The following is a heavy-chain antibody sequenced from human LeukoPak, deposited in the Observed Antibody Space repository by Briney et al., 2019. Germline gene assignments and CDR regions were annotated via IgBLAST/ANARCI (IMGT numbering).Heavy chain of an antibody. J-gene: IGHJ4*02. CDR2: ISSSGSTI. CDR3: ARASGSGSYYEVRFDY. Sequence: GGSLRLSCAASGFTFSSYAMSWVRQAPGKGLEWVSYISSSGSTIYYADSVKGRFTISRDNAKNSLYLQMNSLRAEDTAVYYCARASGSGSYYEVRFDYWGQGTLVTVSS. D-gene: IGHD3-10*01. CDR1: GFTFSSYA. V-gene: IGHV3-48*03.